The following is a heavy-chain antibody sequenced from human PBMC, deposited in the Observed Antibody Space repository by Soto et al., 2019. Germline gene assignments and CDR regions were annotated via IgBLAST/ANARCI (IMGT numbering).Heavy chain of an antibody. Sequence: HPGGSLRLSCAASGFSFSSSAMSWVRQAPGKGLEWVSSISGSGGSTYYADSVKGRFTISRDNSKNTLYLQMNSLRAEDTAVYYCAKAPDYYGSGSYSWFDPWGQGTLVTVSS. V-gene: IGHV3-23*01. D-gene: IGHD3-10*01. CDR1: GFSFSSSA. CDR2: ISGSGGST. CDR3: AKAPDYYGSGSYSWFDP. J-gene: IGHJ5*02.